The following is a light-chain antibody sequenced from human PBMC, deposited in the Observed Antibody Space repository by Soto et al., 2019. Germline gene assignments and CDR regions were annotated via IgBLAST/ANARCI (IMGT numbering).Light chain of an antibody. CDR2: AAS. CDR3: QQSYSTPLYT. V-gene: IGKV1-39*01. Sequence: DIQMTQSPSSLSASVGDRVTITCRASQNINSYLNWYQQQPGKAPKLLIYAASSLQSGVPSRFSGSGSGTDFTLTISSLQPEDFATYYCQQSYSTPLYTFGQGTRREIK. J-gene: IGKJ2*01. CDR1: QNINSY.